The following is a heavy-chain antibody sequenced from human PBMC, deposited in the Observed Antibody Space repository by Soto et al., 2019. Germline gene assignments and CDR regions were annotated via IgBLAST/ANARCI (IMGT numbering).Heavy chain of an antibody. Sequence: SETLSLTCAVYGGSFSGYYWSWIRQPPGKGLEWIGEINHSGSTNYNPSLKSRVTISVDTSKNQFSLKLSSVTAADTAVYYCARSRNYGAFYIWGQGTMVTVSS. CDR2: INHSGST. V-gene: IGHV4-34*01. CDR1: GGSFSGYY. J-gene: IGHJ3*02. D-gene: IGHD1-7*01. CDR3: ARSRNYGAFYI.